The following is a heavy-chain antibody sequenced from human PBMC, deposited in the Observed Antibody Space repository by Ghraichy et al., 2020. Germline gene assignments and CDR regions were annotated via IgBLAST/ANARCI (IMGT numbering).Heavy chain of an antibody. Sequence: GGSLRLSCAASGFTFSSYAMSWVRQAPGKGLEWVSAISGSGGSTYYADSVKGRFTISRDNSKNTLYLQMNSLRAEDTAVYYCAKDPRCSEAPGTRFGYWGQGTMVTVSS. CDR3: AKDPRCSEAPGTRFGY. CDR1: GFTFSSYA. D-gene: IGHD6-13*01. CDR2: ISGSGGST. V-gene: IGHV3-23*01. J-gene: IGHJ4*02.